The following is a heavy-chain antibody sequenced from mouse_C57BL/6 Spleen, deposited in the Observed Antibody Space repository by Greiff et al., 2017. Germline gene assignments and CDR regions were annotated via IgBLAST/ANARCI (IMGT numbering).Heavy chain of an antibody. V-gene: IGHV1-82*01. CDR2: IYPGDGDT. J-gene: IGHJ3*01. CDR3: AREGEGYYCSWFAY. D-gene: IGHD1-1*01. CDR1: GYAFSSSW. Sequence: QVQLQQSGPELVKPGASVKISCKASGYAFSSSWMNWVKQRPGKGLEWIGRIYPGDGDTNYNGKFKGKATLTADTSSSTAYMQLSSLTSEDSAVYCCAREGEGYYCSWFAYWGQGTLVTVSA.